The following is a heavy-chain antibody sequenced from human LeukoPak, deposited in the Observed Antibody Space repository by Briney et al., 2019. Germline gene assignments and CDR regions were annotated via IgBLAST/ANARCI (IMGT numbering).Heavy chain of an antibody. Sequence: GRSLRLSCAASGFTFDDYDMHWVRQAPGKGLEWVSGISWNSGSIGYADSVKGRFTISRDNAKNSLYLQMNSLRAEDTALYYCAKVRGRITMVRGVIFDYWGQGTLVTVSS. CDR2: ISWNSGSI. V-gene: IGHV3-9*01. D-gene: IGHD3-10*01. J-gene: IGHJ4*02. CDR1: GFTFDDYD. CDR3: AKVRGRITMVRGVIFDY.